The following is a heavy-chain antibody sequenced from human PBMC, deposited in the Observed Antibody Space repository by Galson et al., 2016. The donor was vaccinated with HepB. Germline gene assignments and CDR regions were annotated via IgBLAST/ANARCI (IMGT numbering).Heavy chain of an antibody. CDR2: INPSGGST. J-gene: IGHJ4*02. CDR1: GYTFTSYY. D-gene: IGHD6-13*01. CDR3: AIHSSSAFDY. Sequence: SVKVSCKASGYTFTSYYMHWLRQAPGQGLEWMGIINPSGGSTSYAQKFQGRVSMTRDTSTSTVYMELSSLRSEDTAVYYCAIHSSSAFDYWGQGTLVTVSS. V-gene: IGHV1-46*01.